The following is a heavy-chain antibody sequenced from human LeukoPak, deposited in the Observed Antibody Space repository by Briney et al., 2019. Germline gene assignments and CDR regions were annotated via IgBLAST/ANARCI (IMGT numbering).Heavy chain of an antibody. CDR3: AREWTLSVGGTFDF. CDR2: SNAAGSPV. V-gene: IGHV3-48*03. J-gene: IGHJ4*02. Sequence: GGSLRLSCTGSGFTFSNYRMNWVRQAPGKGLEWISYSNAAGSPVSYAESVQGRFTISRDNAKNSLYLKMNSLRDDDTAVYYCAREWTLSVGGTFDFWGQGSLVTVS. D-gene: IGHD1/OR15-1a*01. CDR1: GFTFSNYR.